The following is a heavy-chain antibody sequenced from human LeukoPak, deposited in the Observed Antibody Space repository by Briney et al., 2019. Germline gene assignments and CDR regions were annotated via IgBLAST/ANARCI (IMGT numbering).Heavy chain of an antibody. Sequence: ASVKVSCKASGYTFTSYDINWVRQATGQGLEWMGWTNPNSGNTGYAQKFQGRVTMTRNTSLSTAYMELSSLRSEDTAVYYCARGPKILWFGEFRNSWFDPWGQGTLVTVSS. CDR2: TNPNSGNT. D-gene: IGHD3-10*01. CDR1: GYTFTSYD. CDR3: ARGPKILWFGEFRNSWFDP. J-gene: IGHJ5*02. V-gene: IGHV1-8*01.